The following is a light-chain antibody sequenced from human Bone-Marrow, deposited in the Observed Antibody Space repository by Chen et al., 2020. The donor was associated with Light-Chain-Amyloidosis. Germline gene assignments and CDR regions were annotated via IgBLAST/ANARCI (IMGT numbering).Light chain of an antibody. V-gene: IGLV3-25*03. CDR3: QSADSSGTYEVI. J-gene: IGLJ2*01. Sequence: SYELPQPPSVSVSPGPSTRVTRPGDDLPTKYAYWYQQKPGQAPVLVIHRDTERPSGISERFSGSSSGTTATLTISGVQAEDEADYHGQSADSSGTYEVIFGGGTKLTVL. CDR1: DLPTKY. CDR2: RDT.